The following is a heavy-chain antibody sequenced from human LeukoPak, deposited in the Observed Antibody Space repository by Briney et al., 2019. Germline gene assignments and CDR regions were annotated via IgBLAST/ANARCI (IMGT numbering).Heavy chain of an antibody. CDR2: IYYTGGT. CDR1: GASISSNY. Sequence: SETLSLTCTVSGASISSNYWTWITQPPGKGLEYIGYIYYTGGTNYNPSLKSRVTISVDTSKNQFSLKLSSVTAADTAVYFCAKYGGSGWVIDYWGQGTLVTVSS. J-gene: IGHJ4*02. D-gene: IGHD6-19*01. V-gene: IGHV4-59*08. CDR3: AKYGGSGWVIDY.